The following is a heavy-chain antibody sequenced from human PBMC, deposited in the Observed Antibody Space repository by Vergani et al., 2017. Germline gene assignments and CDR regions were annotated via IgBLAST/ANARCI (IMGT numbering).Heavy chain of an antibody. J-gene: IGHJ4*02. CDR1: GFTFSSYA. CDR2: ISGSGGST. D-gene: IGHD1-26*01. CDR3: AKEIPLGASVDTGELDYFDY. V-gene: IGHV3-23*01. Sequence: EVQLLESGGGLVQPGGSLRLSCAASGFTFSSYAMSWVRQAPGKGLEWVSAISGSGGSTYYADSVKGRFTISRDNSKNTLYLQMNSLRAEDTAVYYCAKEIPLGASVDTGELDYFDYWGQGTLVTVSS.